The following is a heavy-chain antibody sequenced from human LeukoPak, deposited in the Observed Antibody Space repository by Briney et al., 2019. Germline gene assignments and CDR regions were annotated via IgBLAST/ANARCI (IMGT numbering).Heavy chain of an antibody. J-gene: IGHJ4*02. V-gene: IGHV3-30*18. Sequence: PGGSLRLSCAASGFTFSSYGMHWVRQAPGKGLEWVAVISYDGSNKYYADSVKGRFTISRDNSKNTLYLQMNSLRAEDTAVYYCAKDRRRHCSSTSCYSRGYFDYWGQGTLVTVSS. D-gene: IGHD2-2*02. CDR2: ISYDGSNK. CDR1: GFTFSSYG. CDR3: AKDRRRHCSSTSCYSRGYFDY.